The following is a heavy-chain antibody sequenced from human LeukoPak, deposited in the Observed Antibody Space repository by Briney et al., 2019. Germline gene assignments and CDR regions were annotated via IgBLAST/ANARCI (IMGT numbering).Heavy chain of an antibody. V-gene: IGHV1-69*05. D-gene: IGHD1-26*01. CDR3: ARDLINTWEGGHWFDP. Sequence: SVKVSCKASGGTFSSYAISWVRQAPGQGIEWMGGIIPIFGTANYAQKFQGRVTITTDESTSTAYMELSSLRSEDTAVYYCARDLINTWEGGHWFDPWGQGTLVTVSS. J-gene: IGHJ5*02. CDR2: IIPIFGTA. CDR1: GGTFSSYA.